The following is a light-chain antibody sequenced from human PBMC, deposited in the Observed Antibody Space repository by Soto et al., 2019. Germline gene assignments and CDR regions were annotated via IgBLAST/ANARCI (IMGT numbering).Light chain of an antibody. J-gene: IGKJ4*01. Sequence: EIVLTQSPATLSLSPGERATLSCRASQSVSSCLAWYQQKPGQAPRLLIYDASNRATGIPARFSGSGSGTDFTLTISSLEPEDFAVYYCQHSSNWPLTFGGGTKV. V-gene: IGKV3-11*01. CDR2: DAS. CDR1: QSVSSC. CDR3: QHSSNWPLT.